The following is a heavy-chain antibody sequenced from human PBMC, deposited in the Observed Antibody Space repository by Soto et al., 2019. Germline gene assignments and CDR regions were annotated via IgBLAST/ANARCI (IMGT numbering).Heavy chain of an antibody. D-gene: IGHD3-22*01. Sequence: ASVKVSCKASGYTFTGYYMHWVRQAPGQGLEWMGWINPNSGGTNYAQKFQGRVTMTRDTSISTAYMELSRLRSDDTAVYYCARDPKWWGYYDSSGYPGNWFDPWGQGTLVTVS. V-gene: IGHV1-2*02. CDR2: INPNSGGT. CDR3: ARDPKWWGYYDSSGYPGNWFDP. J-gene: IGHJ5*02. CDR1: GYTFTGYY.